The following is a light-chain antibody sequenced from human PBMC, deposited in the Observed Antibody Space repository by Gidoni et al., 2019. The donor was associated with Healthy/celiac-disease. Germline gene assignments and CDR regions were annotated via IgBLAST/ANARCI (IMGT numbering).Light chain of an antibody. V-gene: IGKV3-20*01. Sequence: EIVLTPYPGHLSLSPGERATLSCRASQRVSSSYLAWYQQKPGQAPRLLIYGASSRATGIPDRFSGSGSWTDFTLTISILEPEDFAVYYCQQYGSSLYTFXQXTKLEIK. J-gene: IGKJ2*01. CDR3: QQYGSSLYT. CDR1: QRVSSSY. CDR2: GAS.